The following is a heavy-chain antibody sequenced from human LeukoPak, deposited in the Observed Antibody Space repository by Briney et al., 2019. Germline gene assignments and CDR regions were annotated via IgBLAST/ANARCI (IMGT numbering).Heavy chain of an antibody. V-gene: IGHV3-48*01. CDR3: VKDPFYGGNPLYYFDY. J-gene: IGHJ4*02. CDR1: GFTFNTYT. D-gene: IGHD4-23*01. Sequence: GGSLRLSCAASGFTFNTYTMNWVRQAPGKGLEWVSYISGSSGIIDYADSVRGRFTISRDNAKNSLYLQMSSLRVEDTAVYYCVKDPFYGGNPLYYFDYWGQGTLVAVSS. CDR2: ISGSSGII.